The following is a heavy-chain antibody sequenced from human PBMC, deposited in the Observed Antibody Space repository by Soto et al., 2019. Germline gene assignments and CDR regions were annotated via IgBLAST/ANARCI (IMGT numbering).Heavy chain of an antibody. J-gene: IGHJ3*02. CDR1: GFTFSSYG. D-gene: IGHD7-27*01. CDR2: ISYDGSNK. CDR3: AKDLGHGGRGAFDI. Sequence: QVPLVESGGGVVQPGRSLRLSCAASGFTFSSYGMHWVRQAPGKGLEWVAVISYDGSNKYYADSVKGRFTISRDNXXNTLYLQMNSLRAEDTAVYYCAKDLGHGGRGAFDIWGQGTMVTVSS. V-gene: IGHV3-30*18.